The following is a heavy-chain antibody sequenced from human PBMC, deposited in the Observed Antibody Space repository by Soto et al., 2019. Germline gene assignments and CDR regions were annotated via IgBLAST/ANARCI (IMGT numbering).Heavy chain of an antibody. J-gene: IGHJ4*02. CDR3: AKATYSGYEYFDY. D-gene: IGHD5-12*01. Sequence: EVQLVESGGGLVQPGRSLRLSCAASGFTFDDYAMHWVRQAPGKGLEWVSGISWNSGSIGYADSVKGRFTISRDNGKNSLYLQMNSLRAEDTALYYCAKATYSGYEYFDYWGQGTLVTVSS. CDR1: GFTFDDYA. V-gene: IGHV3-9*01. CDR2: ISWNSGSI.